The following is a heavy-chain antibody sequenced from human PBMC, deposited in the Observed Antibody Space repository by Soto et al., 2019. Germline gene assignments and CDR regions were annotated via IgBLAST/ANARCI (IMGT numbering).Heavy chain of an antibody. V-gene: IGHV1-69*12. Sequence: QVQLVQSGAEVKKPGSPVKVSCKASGGTFSRYGISWVRQAPGQGLEWMGGIIPIFGTANYAQKFQGRVTITADDSTSTAYMELSSLRSEDTAVYYSARATTANYYSGMDVWGQGTTVTVSS. D-gene: IGHD2-21*02. J-gene: IGHJ6*02. CDR2: IIPIFGTA. CDR1: GGTFSRYG. CDR3: ARATTANYYSGMDV.